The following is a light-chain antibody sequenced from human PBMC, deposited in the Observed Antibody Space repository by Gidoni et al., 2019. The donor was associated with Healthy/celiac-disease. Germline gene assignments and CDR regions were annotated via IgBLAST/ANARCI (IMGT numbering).Light chain of an antibody. CDR2: GNS. CDR3: QAYESSLGGSL. CDR1: SSNIAAGYD. Sequence: QSVLTQPPSVSRAPGQRVTITRTGSSSNIAAGYDVHWYQQLPVTAPKLHSYGNSNRPSGIPDRSSGAKSGTSASLAITGHQAEDGAEYYCQAYESSLGGSLFGGGTKLTVL. V-gene: IGLV1-40*01. J-gene: IGLJ2*01.